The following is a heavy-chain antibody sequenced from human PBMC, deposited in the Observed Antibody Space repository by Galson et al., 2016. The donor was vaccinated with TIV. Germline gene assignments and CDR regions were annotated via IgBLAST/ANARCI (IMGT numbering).Heavy chain of an antibody. CDR2: IDWADDK. Sequence: PALVKPPQTLTLTCTFSGFSLSTYGMSVGWIRQPPGKALEWLARIDWADDKFYNSSLKTRLTISKDISRNQVVLTMTNMDPVDTATYYCARAPISIFGLATSYYFDYWGQGTLVTVSS. CDR3: ARAPISIFGLATSYYFDY. V-gene: IGHV2-70*17. J-gene: IGHJ4*02. CDR1: GFSLSTYGMS. D-gene: IGHD3-3*01.